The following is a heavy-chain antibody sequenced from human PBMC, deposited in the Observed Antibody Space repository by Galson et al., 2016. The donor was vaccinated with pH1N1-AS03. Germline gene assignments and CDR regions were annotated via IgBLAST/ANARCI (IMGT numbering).Heavy chain of an antibody. V-gene: IGHV4-38-2*01. D-gene: IGHD6-13*01. CDR2: IYHSGST. Sequence: SETLSLTCAVSGYSISSGYYWGWIRQPPGKGLEWIGSIYHSGSTYYNPSLKSRITISVDTSKNQFSLNLYSVTAADTAVYFCARGGAAADPDDPLGQGTLVT. CDR3: ARGGAAADPDDP. J-gene: IGHJ5*02. CDR1: GYSISSGYY.